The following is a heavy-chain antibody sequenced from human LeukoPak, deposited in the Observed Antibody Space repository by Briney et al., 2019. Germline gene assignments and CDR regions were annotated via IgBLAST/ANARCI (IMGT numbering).Heavy chain of an antibody. J-gene: IGHJ4*02. D-gene: IGHD2-8*02. CDR2: IKNKFNGETT. CDR3: TTVTVCTGSSCPGAFDH. V-gene: IGHV3-15*01. Sequence: GSLRLSCAVSGFTFSDYYMSWIRQAPGKGPEWVGRIKNKFNGETTDYAAPVKGRFTISRDDSKKTLYLQMNSLKADDTAVYFCTTVTVCTGSSCPGAFDHWGQGTLVTVSS. CDR1: GFTFSDYY.